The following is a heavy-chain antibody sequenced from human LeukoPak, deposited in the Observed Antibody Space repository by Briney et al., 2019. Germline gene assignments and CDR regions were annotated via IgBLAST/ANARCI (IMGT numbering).Heavy chain of an antibody. CDR3: ARGHYYDSSGYYY. D-gene: IGHD3-22*01. V-gene: IGHV1-2*02. CDR2: INPNSGGT. Sequence: ASVKVSCKASGYTFTSYGISWVRQAPGQGLEWMGWINPNSGGTNYAQKFQGRVTMTRDTSISTAYMELSRLRSDDTAVYYCARGHYYDSSGYYYWGQGTLVTVSS. J-gene: IGHJ4*02. CDR1: GYTFTSYG.